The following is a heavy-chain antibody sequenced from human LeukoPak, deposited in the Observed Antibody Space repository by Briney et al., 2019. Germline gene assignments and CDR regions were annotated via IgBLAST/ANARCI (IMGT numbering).Heavy chain of an antibody. CDR3: ARGSSVAAAGYNWFDP. D-gene: IGHD6-13*01. CDR2: INPNVGGA. V-gene: IGHV1-2*02. J-gene: IGHJ5*02. Sequence: GASVKVSCKASGYSFTGYYIHWVRQAPGQGLEWVGWINPNVGGANYAQKFQDRVTMTRDTSIGTAYMELSTLTSDDTAVYYCARGSSVAAAGYNWFDPWGQGTLVTVSS. CDR1: GYSFTGYY.